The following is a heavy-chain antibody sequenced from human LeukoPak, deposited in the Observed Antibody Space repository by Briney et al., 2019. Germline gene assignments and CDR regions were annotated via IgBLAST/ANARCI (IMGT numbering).Heavy chain of an antibody. CDR2: ISYDGSNK. D-gene: IGHD1-26*01. CDR3: AVGATTGASFDY. CDR1: GFTFSSYG. V-gene: IGHV3-30*03. Sequence: GGSLRLSCAASGFTFSSYGMHWVRQAPGKGLEWVAVISYDGSNKYYADSVKGRFTISRDNSKNSLYLQMNSLRAEDTAVYYCAVGATTGASFDYWGQGTLVTVSS. J-gene: IGHJ4*02.